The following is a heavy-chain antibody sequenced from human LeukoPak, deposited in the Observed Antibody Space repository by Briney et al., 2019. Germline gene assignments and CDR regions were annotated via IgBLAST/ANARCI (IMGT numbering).Heavy chain of an antibody. D-gene: IGHD3-10*01. CDR3: ARDDYRGVTNFDP. CDR1: GGSISNYY. CDR2: IYPTGST. J-gene: IGHJ5*02. V-gene: IGHV4-59*01. Sequence: PSETLSLTCSVSGGSISNYYWSWVRQPPGKGLEWIGYIYPTGSTNYNPSLESRVTISVDTSRNQFSLKLRSVTAADTAVYYCARDDYRGVTNFDPWGQGTLVTVSS.